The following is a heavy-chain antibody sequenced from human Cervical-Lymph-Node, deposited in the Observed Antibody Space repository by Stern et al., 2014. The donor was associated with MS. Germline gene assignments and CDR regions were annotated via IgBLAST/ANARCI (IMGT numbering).Heavy chain of an antibody. CDR1: GFSVATAGVG. J-gene: IGHJ4*02. V-gene: IGHV2-5*02. Sequence: HITLKESGPTLVKPTQTVTLTCTLSGFSVATAGVGVGWIRQPPGKALEWLSPLFLDDDKLYSTYLKNMLTIIKDTSKNQVVLTMTNVDPVDTATYYCAHSRVKYCRGGTCYSSLFDYWGQGTLVTVSS. CDR3: AHSRVKYCRGGTCYSSLFDY. CDR2: LFLDDDK. D-gene: IGHD2-15*01.